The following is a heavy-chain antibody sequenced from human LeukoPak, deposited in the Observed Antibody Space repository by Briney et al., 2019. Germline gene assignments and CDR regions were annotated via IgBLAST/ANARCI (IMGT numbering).Heavy chain of an antibody. CDR2: ISYDGSNK. D-gene: IGHD3-16*01. Sequence: GWSLRLSCAASGFTFGSYGMHWVRQAPGKGLEWVAVISYDGSNKYYADSVKGRFTISRDNSKNTLYLQMNSLRAEDTAVYYCAKDRFGCVDYWGQGTLVTVSS. J-gene: IGHJ4*02. CDR1: GFTFGSYG. CDR3: AKDRFGCVDY. V-gene: IGHV3-30*18.